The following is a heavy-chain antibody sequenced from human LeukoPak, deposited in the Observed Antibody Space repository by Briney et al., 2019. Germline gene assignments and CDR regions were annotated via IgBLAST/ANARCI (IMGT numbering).Heavy chain of an antibody. CDR1: GHSIISDYY. V-gene: IGHV4-38-2*02. CDR2: IYHSGST. Sequence: PSETLSLTCIVSGHSIISDYYWGWIRQPPGKGLEWIGSIYHSGSTYYNPSLKSQVTISVDTSKNQFSLKLSSVTAADTAVYYCARFVAAAGTFFDYWGQGTLVTVSS. CDR3: ARFVAAAGTFFDY. J-gene: IGHJ4*02. D-gene: IGHD6-13*01.